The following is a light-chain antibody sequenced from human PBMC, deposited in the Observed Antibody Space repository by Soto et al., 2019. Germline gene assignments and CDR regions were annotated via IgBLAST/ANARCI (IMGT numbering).Light chain of an antibody. J-gene: IGKJ2*03. Sequence: IQMTQSPSTLSASVGDRVSITCRASQTIFSWLAWYQQKPGKAPKLVLYKASSLESGVPSRYSGSGSGTEFTLTISGLQPDDFATYYCQQYNSDPYSFGQGTKLEIK. V-gene: IGKV1-5*03. CDR2: KAS. CDR3: QQYNSDPYS. CDR1: QTIFSW.